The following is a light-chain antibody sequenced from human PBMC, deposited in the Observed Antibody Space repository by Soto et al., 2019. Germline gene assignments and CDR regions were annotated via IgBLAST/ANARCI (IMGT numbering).Light chain of an antibody. CDR2: GAS. Sequence: EIVMTQSPATLSVSPGEGATLSCRASQSVGSKLAWYQQKPGQAPRLLIFGASTRATGIPASFSGSGSGTEFTLTISSLQSEEFAVYYCQQYNNWPLTFGGLTKVDIK. CDR3: QQYNNWPLT. V-gene: IGKV3D-15*01. CDR1: QSVGSK. J-gene: IGKJ4*01.